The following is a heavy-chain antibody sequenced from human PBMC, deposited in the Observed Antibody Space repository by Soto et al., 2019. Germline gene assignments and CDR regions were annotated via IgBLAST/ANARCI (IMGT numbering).Heavy chain of an antibody. CDR1: GASLSNSY. D-gene: IGHD6-19*01. J-gene: IGHJ4*02. CDR3: AKGGGSYTTGWCNDY. Sequence: QVQLQESGPGLVKPSETMSLTCTVSGASLSNSYCSWARQPPGKGLEWIGHIWTSGSTNYNPSLWSRVTRSGDTSRKQGSPRVSAAAATDPAEYHCAKGGGSYTTGWCNDYWGPGTLVPVSS. V-gene: IGHV4-4*08. CDR2: IWTSGST.